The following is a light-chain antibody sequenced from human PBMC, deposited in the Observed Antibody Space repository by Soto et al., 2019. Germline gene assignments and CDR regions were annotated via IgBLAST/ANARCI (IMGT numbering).Light chain of an antibody. CDR1: QSVSTNN. CDR2: GAS. V-gene: IGKV3-20*01. CDR3: QQYGSSPPT. J-gene: IGKJ1*01. Sequence: EIVLTQSPGTLALSPGERATLSCRASQSVSTNNLAWYQRKPGQAPRLLIYGASSRATDIPARFSGSGSGTDFTVTITGLDPEDFAVYCCQQYGSSPPTFGQGTKVEIK.